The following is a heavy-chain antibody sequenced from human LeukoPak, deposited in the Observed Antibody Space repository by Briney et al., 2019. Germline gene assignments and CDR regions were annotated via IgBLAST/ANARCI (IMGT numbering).Heavy chain of an antibody. J-gene: IGHJ4*02. Sequence: GASVKVSCKASGYRFTSYGISWVRQAPGQGLEWMGWIIAYNGNTNYAQKLQGRVTMTTDTSTSTAYMELRSLRSDDTAVYYCARGGDGDILTGLVFDYWGQGTLVTVSS. D-gene: IGHD3-9*01. V-gene: IGHV1-18*01. CDR1: GYRFTSYG. CDR2: IIAYNGNT. CDR3: ARGGDGDILTGLVFDY.